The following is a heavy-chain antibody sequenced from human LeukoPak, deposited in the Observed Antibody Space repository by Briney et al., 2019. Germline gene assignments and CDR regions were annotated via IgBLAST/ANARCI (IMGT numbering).Heavy chain of an antibody. J-gene: IGHJ4*02. V-gene: IGHV3-66*01. Sequence: GGSLTLSCAAYGLTFSSNYMSWVRQAPGKGLEWLSDIYNGGMTYYDASLKGRVTISRDKSKNPLYLQMNNLRAADTAVYYCWRAMGGNMWRGYYLVYWGQGNPVTASP. CDR1: GLTFSSNY. CDR2: IYNGGMT. CDR3: WRAMGGNMWRGYYLVY. D-gene: IGHD4-23*01.